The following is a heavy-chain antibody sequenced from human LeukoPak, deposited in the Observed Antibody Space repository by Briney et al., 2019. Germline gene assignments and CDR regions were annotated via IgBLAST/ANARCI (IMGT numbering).Heavy chain of an antibody. Sequence: GGSLRLSCTSSGFTFSSYAMSWVRQAPGKGLEWVSAISGSGGSTYYADSVKGRFTISRDNSKNTLYLQMNSLRAEDTAVYYCASSGPDYYFDYWGQGTLVTVSS. J-gene: IGHJ4*02. V-gene: IGHV3-23*01. CDR3: ASSGPDYYFDY. CDR1: GFTFSSYA. CDR2: ISGSGGST.